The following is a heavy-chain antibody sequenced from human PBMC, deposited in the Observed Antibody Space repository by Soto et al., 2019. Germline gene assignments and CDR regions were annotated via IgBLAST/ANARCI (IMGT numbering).Heavy chain of an antibody. Sequence: EVQLVESGGGLVQPGGSLRLSCVASGFMFDSYAMNWVRQAPGKGLEWVSYISPGGDRIYYAESLKGRITISRDNARLSLSLQRNFRREEGTSVSVCTKRADSAGWGVDFWG. J-gene: IGHJ3*01. CDR1: GFMFDSYA. V-gene: IGHV3-48*02. CDR3: TKRADSAGWGVDF. CDR2: ISPGGDRI. D-gene: IGHD2-8*01.